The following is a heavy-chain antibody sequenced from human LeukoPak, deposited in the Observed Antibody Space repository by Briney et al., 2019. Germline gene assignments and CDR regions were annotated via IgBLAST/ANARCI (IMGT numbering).Heavy chain of an antibody. CDR2: IYSGGST. V-gene: IGHV3-66*01. D-gene: IGHD3-3*01. Sequence: GGSLRLSCAASGFTVSSNYMGWVRQAPGKGLEWVSVIYSGGSTYYADSVKGRFTISRDNSKNTLYLQMNSLRAEDTAVYYCANTRPISYGMDVWGQGTTVTVSS. CDR3: ANTRPISYGMDV. J-gene: IGHJ6*02. CDR1: GFTVSSNY.